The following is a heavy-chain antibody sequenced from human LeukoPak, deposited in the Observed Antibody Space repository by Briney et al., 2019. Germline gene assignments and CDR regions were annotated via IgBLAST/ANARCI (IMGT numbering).Heavy chain of an antibody. CDR3: ASRDCSGGSCYLDY. CDR2: IYSGGST. D-gene: IGHD2-15*01. CDR1: GVTVSSNY. V-gene: IGHV3-53*01. Sequence: GGSLRLSCAASGVTVSSNYMSWVRQAPGKGLEWVSVIYSGGSTYYADSVKGRFTISRDNSKNTLYLQMNSLRAEDTAVYYCASRDCSGGSCYLDYWGQGTLVTVSS. J-gene: IGHJ4*02.